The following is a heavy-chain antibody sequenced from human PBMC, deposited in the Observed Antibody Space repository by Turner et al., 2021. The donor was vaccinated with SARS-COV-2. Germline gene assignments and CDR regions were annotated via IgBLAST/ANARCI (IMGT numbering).Heavy chain of an antibody. CDR1: GGSISSYY. D-gene: IGHD6-19*01. CDR2: IHYSGST. Sequence: QVQLQESGPGLVKPSETLSLTCPVPGGSISSYYWSWIRQPPGKGLEWIGYIHYSGSTNYNPSLKSRVTISVDTSKNQFSLKLSSVTAADTAVYYCARHGFSGWDGGGMDVWGQGTTVTVSS. J-gene: IGHJ6*02. CDR3: ARHGFSGWDGGGMDV. V-gene: IGHV4-59*08.